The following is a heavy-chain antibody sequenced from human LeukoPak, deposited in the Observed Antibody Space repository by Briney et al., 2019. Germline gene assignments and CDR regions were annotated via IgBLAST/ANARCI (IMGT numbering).Heavy chain of an antibody. D-gene: IGHD3-16*02. J-gene: IGHJ6*03. Sequence: GGSLRLSCAASGFIFSNYAIHWVRQAPGKGLEWVAVISYDGSNKYYVDSVKGRFTISRDNAKNSLYLQMNSLRAEDTAVYYCARARDDYVWGSYRYPYYYYYMDVWGKGTMVTISS. V-gene: IGHV3-30*04. CDR3: ARARDDYVWGSYRYPYYYYYMDV. CDR1: GFIFSNYA. CDR2: ISYDGSNK.